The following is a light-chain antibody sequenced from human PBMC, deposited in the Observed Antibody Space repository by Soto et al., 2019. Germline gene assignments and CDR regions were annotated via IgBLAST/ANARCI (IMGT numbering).Light chain of an antibody. CDR3: QQYGSLVT. Sequence: EIVMTQSPATLSLSPGERATLSCRASQSVSSSYLAWYQQKPGQAPRLLIYGASSRATGIPDRFSGSGSGTDFTLTISRLEPEDFAVYYCQQYGSLVTFGQGTKVDIK. J-gene: IGKJ1*01. CDR1: QSVSSSY. V-gene: IGKV3-20*01. CDR2: GAS.